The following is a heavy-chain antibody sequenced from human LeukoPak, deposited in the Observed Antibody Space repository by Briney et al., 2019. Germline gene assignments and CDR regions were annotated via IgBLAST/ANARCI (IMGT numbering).Heavy chain of an antibody. CDR1: GFTFSSYA. D-gene: IGHD6-6*01. V-gene: IGHV3-23*01. Sequence: PGGSVRLSCAASGFTFSSYAMNWVRQAPGKGLEWVSVVYGGGDKTYYADSVKGRFAISRDNSKNTLYLQMNSLRVDDTAVYYCAKERSSGLHDAFDIWGQGTMVTVST. J-gene: IGHJ3*02. CDR2: VYGGGDKT. CDR3: AKERSSGLHDAFDI.